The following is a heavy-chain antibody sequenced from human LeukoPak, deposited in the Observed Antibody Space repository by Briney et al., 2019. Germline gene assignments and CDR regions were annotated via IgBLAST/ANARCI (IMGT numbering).Heavy chain of an antibody. Sequence: ASVKVSCKASGGTFTSYAISWVRQAPGHGLEWMGGIIPIFGTANYAQKFQGRVTITTDESTSTAYMELSSLRSEDTGVYYCARGSSGWYDYWGQGTLVTVSS. D-gene: IGHD6-19*01. CDR1: GGTFTSYA. CDR2: IIPIFGTA. V-gene: IGHV1-69*05. CDR3: ARGSSGWYDY. J-gene: IGHJ4*02.